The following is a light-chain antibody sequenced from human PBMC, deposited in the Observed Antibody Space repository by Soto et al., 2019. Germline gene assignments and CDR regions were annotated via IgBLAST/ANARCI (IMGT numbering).Light chain of an antibody. CDR3: QQYGSSPPYT. CDR2: GSS. V-gene: IGKV3-20*01. CDR1: QSVSNKY. Sequence: EVVLTQSPGTLSLSPGERATLSCRASQSVSNKYLAWYQQKPGQAPRLLIFGSSDRATGIPGRFSGSWSGTDFPLTISRLEPEDFAVYYCQQYGSSPPYTFGQGTKLEIK. J-gene: IGKJ2*01.